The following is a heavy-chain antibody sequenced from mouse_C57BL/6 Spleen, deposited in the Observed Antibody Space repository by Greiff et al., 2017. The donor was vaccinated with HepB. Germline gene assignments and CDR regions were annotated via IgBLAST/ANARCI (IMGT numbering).Heavy chain of an antibody. CDR1: GYSITSGYY. V-gene: IGHV3-6*01. Sequence: VQLKESGPGLVKPSQSLSLTCSVTGYSITSGYYWNWIRQFPGNKLEWMGYISYDGSNNYNPSLKNRISITRDTSKNQFFLKLNSVTTEDTATYYCARGNYDYEDAMDYWGQGTSVTVSS. D-gene: IGHD2-4*01. CDR3: ARGNYDYEDAMDY. CDR2: ISYDGSN. J-gene: IGHJ4*01.